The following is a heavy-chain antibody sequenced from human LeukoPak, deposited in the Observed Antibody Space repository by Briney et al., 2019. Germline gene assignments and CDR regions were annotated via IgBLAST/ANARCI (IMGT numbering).Heavy chain of an antibody. CDR2: IYSGGST. Sequence: GGSLRLSCAASGLTVSSNYMSWVRQAPGKGLEWVSVIYSGGSTYYADSVKGRFTISRDNSKNTLYLQMNSLRAEDTAVYYCARDRRYYDSSGYYQLFDYWGQGTLVTVSS. CDR1: GLTVSSNY. D-gene: IGHD3-22*01. J-gene: IGHJ4*02. CDR3: ARDRRYYDSSGYYQLFDY. V-gene: IGHV3-66*02.